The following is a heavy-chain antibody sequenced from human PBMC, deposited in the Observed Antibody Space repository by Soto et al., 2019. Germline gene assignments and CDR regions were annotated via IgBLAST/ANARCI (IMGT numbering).Heavy chain of an antibody. J-gene: IGHJ3*02. Sequence: EVQLVESGGGLVQPGGSLRLSCAASGFTFSSYEMNWVRQAPGKGLEWVSYISSSGSTTYYVDTVKGRFTISRDNAKNSLYLQMNSLKAEDTAVYYCARVGYYNDRGAFDILGQGTMVTVSS. CDR1: GFTFSSYE. CDR2: ISSSGSTT. CDR3: ARVGYYNDRGAFDI. V-gene: IGHV3-48*03. D-gene: IGHD3-9*01.